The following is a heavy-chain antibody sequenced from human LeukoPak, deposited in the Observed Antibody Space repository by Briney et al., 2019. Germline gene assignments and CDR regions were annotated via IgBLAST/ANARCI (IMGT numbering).Heavy chain of an antibody. J-gene: IGHJ3*02. D-gene: IGHD5-24*01. V-gene: IGHV4-34*01. Sequence: SETLSLTCAVYGASFSGYYWSWIRQPPGKGLEWIGEINHSGSTNYNPSLKSRVTISVDTSKNQFSLKLTSVTAADTAVYYCAGTYRRGAFDIWGQGTMVTVSS. CDR2: INHSGST. CDR3: AGTYRRGAFDI. CDR1: GASFSGYY.